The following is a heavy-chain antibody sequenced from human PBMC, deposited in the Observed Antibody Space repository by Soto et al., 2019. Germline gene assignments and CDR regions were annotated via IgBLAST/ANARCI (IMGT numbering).Heavy chain of an antibody. CDR3: ARDTIFYFDY. D-gene: IGHD3-3*01. Sequence: ASVKVSCKASHYTFITYGITWVRQAPGQGLEWVGWITPYNGNTNYGQNFQGRVTMTADTSTSTAYMELGSLTTDDTAVYYCARDTIFYFDYWGQGTSVTVYS. CDR1: HYTFITYG. CDR2: ITPYNGNT. V-gene: IGHV1-18*01. J-gene: IGHJ4*02.